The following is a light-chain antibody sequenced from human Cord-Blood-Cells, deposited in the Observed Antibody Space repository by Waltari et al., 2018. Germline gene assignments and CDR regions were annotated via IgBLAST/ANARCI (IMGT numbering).Light chain of an antibody. J-gene: IGLJ1*01. Sequence: QSALTQPASVSGSPGQSITISCTGTSRDVGGYHYVSWYQQHPGKAPNLMIYDVSNRPAGVSNRFSGSKSGNTASLTISGLQAEDEADYYCSSYTSSSTFYVFGTGTKVTVL. V-gene: IGLV2-14*01. CDR2: DVS. CDR1: SRDVGGYHY. CDR3: SSYTSSSTFYV.